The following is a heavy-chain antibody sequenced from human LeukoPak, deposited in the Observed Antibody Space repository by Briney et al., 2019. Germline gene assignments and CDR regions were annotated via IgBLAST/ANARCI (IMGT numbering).Heavy chain of an antibody. CDR2: ISGSGGST. CDR3: ARDRWGYSYGGD. D-gene: IGHD5-18*01. J-gene: IGHJ4*02. Sequence: GGSLRLSCAASGFTFSSHGMSWVRQAPGKGLEWVSAISGSGGSTYYADSVKGRFTISRDNSKNTLYLQMNSLRAEGTAVYYCARDRWGYSYGGDWGQGTLVTVSS. CDR1: GFTFSSHG. V-gene: IGHV3-23*01.